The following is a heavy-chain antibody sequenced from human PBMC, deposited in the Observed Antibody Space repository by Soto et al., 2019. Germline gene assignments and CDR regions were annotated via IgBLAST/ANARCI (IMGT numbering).Heavy chain of an antibody. J-gene: IGHJ2*01. Sequence: QVQLVQSGAEVKKPGSSVKVSCKASGCTFSSYTISWVRQAPGQGLEWMGRIIPILGIANYAQKFQGRVTITADKSTSTAYMELSSLSSEDTAVYYCAREGSTVTTFWYFDLWGRGTLVTVSS. CDR1: GCTFSSYT. CDR2: IIPILGIA. V-gene: IGHV1-69*08. D-gene: IGHD4-17*01. CDR3: AREGSTVTTFWYFDL.